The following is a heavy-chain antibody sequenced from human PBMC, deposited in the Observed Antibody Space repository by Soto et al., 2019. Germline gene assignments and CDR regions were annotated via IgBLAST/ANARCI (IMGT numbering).Heavy chain of an antibody. Sequence: RPQRLSYTASGVNFGDYGVSWFSKDTGKGLEWVVFIRSKAYGGTTEYAASVKGRFTISRDDAKSIAYLQMNSLKTEDTAVYYCTRDPQDYDFWSGYPRFDPWGQGPLVTVS. V-gene: IGHV3-49*03. CDR3: TRDPQDYDFWSGYPRFDP. CDR2: IRSKAYGGTT. D-gene: IGHD3-3*01. CDR1: GVNFGDYG. J-gene: IGHJ5*02.